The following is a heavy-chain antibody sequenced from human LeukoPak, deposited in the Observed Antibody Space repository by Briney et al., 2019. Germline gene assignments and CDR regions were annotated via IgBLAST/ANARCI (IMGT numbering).Heavy chain of an antibody. Sequence: RGSLRLSCAASGFNFRGYNMNWVRQAPGKGLEWVSSMSTSSTYIYYADSIKGRFTISRDDARSLLYLQMDSLRAEDTAVYYCVRDFAFGFCNTTTCRYPFDSWGQGTLVTVSS. V-gene: IGHV3-21*06. J-gene: IGHJ4*02. CDR2: MSTSSTYI. CDR1: GFNFRGYN. CDR3: VRDFAFGFCNTTTCRYPFDS. D-gene: IGHD3-16*01.